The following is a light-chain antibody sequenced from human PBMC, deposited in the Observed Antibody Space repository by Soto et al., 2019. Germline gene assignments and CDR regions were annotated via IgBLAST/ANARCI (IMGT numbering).Light chain of an antibody. CDR3: LQDYEYHLP. J-gene: IGKJ4*01. Sequence: AIHMTQSPSALSASVGARVTITCRASQFIRIDGGWYQQKPGQAPKLLIHDASSLHSGVPSRFSGSGSGTDFTLTISSLQPEELATYCCLQDYEYHLPFGGGTKVEI. CDR2: DAS. CDR1: QFIRID. V-gene: IGKV1-6*01.